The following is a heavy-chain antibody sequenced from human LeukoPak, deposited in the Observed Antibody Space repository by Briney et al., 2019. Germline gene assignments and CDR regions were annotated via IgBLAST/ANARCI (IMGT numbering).Heavy chain of an antibody. J-gene: IGHJ4*02. V-gene: IGHV4-59*01. CDR2: IYYSGST. D-gene: IGHD3-22*01. CDR1: GGSISSYY. Sequence: SETLSLTCTVSGGSISSYYWGWIRQPPGKGLEWIGYIYYSGSTNYNPSLKSRVTISVDTSKNQFSLKLSSVTAADTAVYYCARLGVYYDSSNFDYWGQGTLVTVSS. CDR3: ARLGVYYDSSNFDY.